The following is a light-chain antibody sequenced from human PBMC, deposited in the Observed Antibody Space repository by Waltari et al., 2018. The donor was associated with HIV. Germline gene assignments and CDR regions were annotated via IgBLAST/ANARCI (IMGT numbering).Light chain of an antibody. Sequence: DIVMTQSPDSLAVSLGARATITCKSSQSVLYNSNNNNYLAWYQQKLVQPPKSRIYLASTRNSGLPDRFSCSGSVTDFTLTICSLQAEDGAVYYCQQYYAAPGTFGQGTTLEIE. CDR1: QSVLYNSNNNNY. J-gene: IGKJ2*01. CDR3: QQYYAAPGT. CDR2: LAS. V-gene: IGKV4-1*01.